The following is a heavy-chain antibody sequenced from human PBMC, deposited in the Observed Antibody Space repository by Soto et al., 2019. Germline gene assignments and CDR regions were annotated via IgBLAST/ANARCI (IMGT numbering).Heavy chain of an antibody. CDR1: GYTSTGYV. V-gene: IGHV1-3*04. D-gene: IGHD3-10*01. CDR3: AREGINAGIRPWGDAFDI. CDR2: ISTGTGNT. Sequence: QVQLVQSGAEVKKPGASVKISCEASGYTSTGYVMHWVRQAPGQRPEWMGWISTGTGNTRSSQRFQGRVTFTGDASGSTFYMGLSSLTFEDTAVYYCAREGINAGIRPWGDAFDIWGQGTMVTVSS. J-gene: IGHJ3*02.